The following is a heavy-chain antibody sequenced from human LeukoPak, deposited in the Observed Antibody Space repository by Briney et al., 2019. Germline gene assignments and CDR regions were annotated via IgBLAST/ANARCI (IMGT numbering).Heavy chain of an antibody. D-gene: IGHD2-2*01. CDR2: INTKTGDP. V-gene: IGHV7-4-1*02. Sequence: ASVNVSCKASGYTFTNYGISWVRQAPGQGLEWMGWINTKTGDPTYGQGFTGRFVFSLETSVSTAYLQINSLKAEDTAVYYCARGGGGAVVPALWGQGTLITVSS. J-gene: IGHJ4*02. CDR3: ARGGGGAVVPAL. CDR1: GYTFTNYG.